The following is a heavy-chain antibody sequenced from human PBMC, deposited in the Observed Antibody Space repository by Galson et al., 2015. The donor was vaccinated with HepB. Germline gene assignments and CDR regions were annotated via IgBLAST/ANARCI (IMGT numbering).Heavy chain of an antibody. CDR2: FDPEDGET. CDR3: ATDYGSGITMLL. CDR1: GYTLTELS. V-gene: IGHV1-24*01. Sequence: SVKVSCKVSGYTLTELSMHWVRQAPGKGLEWMGGFDPEDGETIYAQKFQGRVTMTEDTSTDTAYMELSSLRSEDTAVYYCATDYGSGITMLLWGQGTLVTVSS. J-gene: IGHJ4*02. D-gene: IGHD3-10*01.